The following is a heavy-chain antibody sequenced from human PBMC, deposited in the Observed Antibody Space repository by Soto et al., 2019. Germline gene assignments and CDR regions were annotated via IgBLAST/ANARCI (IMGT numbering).Heavy chain of an antibody. V-gene: IGHV4-38-2*02. J-gene: IGHJ5*02. Sequence: LSLTCAVSGYSISSGYYWGWIRQPPGKGLEWIGSTYHSGSTYYNPSLKSRVTISVDTSKNQFSLKLSSVTAADTAVYYCARDRDSSSWDVNWFDPWGQGTLVTVSS. CDR1: GYSISSGYY. D-gene: IGHD6-13*01. CDR3: ARDRDSSSWDVNWFDP. CDR2: TYHSGST.